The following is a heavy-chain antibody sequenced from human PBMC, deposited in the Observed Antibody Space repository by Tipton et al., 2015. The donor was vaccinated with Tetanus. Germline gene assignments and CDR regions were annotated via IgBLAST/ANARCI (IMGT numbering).Heavy chain of an antibody. CDR2: ISGYNGNT. CDR3: ARDYLGPGSNYYFAY. V-gene: IGHV1-18*01. CDR1: GYTFTRYG. J-gene: IGHJ4*02. D-gene: IGHD3-10*01. Sequence: QLVQSGAEVKKPGASVKVSCKASGYTFTRYGLTWVRQAPGQGPEWMGWISGYNGNTNYAPKFQGRVTMTTDTTTNTAYMELRSLRADDAAVYYCARDYLGPGSNYYFAYWGQGSRVGFSS.